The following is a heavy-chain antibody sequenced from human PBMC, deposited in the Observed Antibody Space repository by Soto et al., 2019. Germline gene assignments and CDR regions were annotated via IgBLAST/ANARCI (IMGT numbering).Heavy chain of an antibody. D-gene: IGHD6-19*01. Sequence: PGESPKISCKGSGYSFTSYWIGWVRQMPGKGLEWMGIIYPGDSDTRYSPSFQGQVTISADKSISTAYLQWSSLKASDTAMYYCARQSPYSSGWYWFDPWGQGTLVTVSS. CDR2: IYPGDSDT. V-gene: IGHV5-51*01. J-gene: IGHJ5*02. CDR3: ARQSPYSSGWYWFDP. CDR1: GYSFTSYW.